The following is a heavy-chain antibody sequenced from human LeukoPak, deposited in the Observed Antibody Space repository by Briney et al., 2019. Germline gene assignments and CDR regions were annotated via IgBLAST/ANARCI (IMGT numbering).Heavy chain of an antibody. D-gene: IGHD3-22*01. Sequence: GASVKVSCKASGGTFSSYAISWVRQAPGQGLEWMGGIIPIFGTANYAQKLQGRVTMTTDTSTRTAYMELRSLRSDDTAVYYCASSGYSEEWFDPWGQGTLVTVSS. CDR1: GGTFSSYA. CDR3: ASSGYSEEWFDP. CDR2: IIPIFGTA. J-gene: IGHJ5*02. V-gene: IGHV1-69*05.